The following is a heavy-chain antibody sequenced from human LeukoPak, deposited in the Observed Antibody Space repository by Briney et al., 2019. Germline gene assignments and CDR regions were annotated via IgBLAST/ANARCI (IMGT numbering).Heavy chain of an antibody. J-gene: IGHJ4*02. V-gene: IGHV4-59*01. CDR2: IYYSGST. D-gene: IGHD6-19*01. Sequence: TSETLSLTCSVSGGSIGIYYWSWIRQPPGKGLEWIGYIYYSGSTNYNPSLKSRVTISLDTSKNQFSLKLSSVTAADTAVYYCARGAGWYHYWGQGTLVTVSS. CDR3: ARGAGWYHY. CDR1: GGSIGIYY.